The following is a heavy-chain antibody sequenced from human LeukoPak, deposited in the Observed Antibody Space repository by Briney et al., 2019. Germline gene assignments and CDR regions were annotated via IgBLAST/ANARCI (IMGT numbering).Heavy chain of an antibody. J-gene: IGHJ5*02. CDR1: GYTFTGYY. V-gene: IGHV1-2*02. CDR3: ARSSYYYDSSGYYLSGWFDP. D-gene: IGHD3-22*01. CDR2: INPNSGGT. Sequence: ASVKVSCKASGYTFTGYYMHWVRQAPGQGLEWMGWINPNSGGTNYAQKFQGRVTMTRDTSISTAYMELSRVRSDDTAVYYCARSSYYYDSSGYYLSGWFDPWGQGPLVTVSS.